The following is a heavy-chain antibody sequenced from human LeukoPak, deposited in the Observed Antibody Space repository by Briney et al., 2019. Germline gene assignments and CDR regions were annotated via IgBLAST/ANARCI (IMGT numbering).Heavy chain of an antibody. CDR2: INHSGST. CDR1: GGSFSGYY. Sequence: SETLSLTCAVYGGSFSGYYWSWIRQPPGKGLEWIGEINHSGSTNYNPSLKSRVTISVDTSKNQFSLKLSSVTAADTAVYYCARNKYCSSTSCRNYYYYYMDVWGKGTTVTVS. CDR3: ARNKYCSSTSCRNYYYYYMDV. D-gene: IGHD2-2*01. V-gene: IGHV4-34*01. J-gene: IGHJ6*03.